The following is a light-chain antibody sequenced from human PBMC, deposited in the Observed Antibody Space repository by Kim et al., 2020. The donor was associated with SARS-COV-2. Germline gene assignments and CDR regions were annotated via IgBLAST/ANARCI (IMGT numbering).Light chain of an antibody. Sequence: SPGESATLACSASQDVSSSYLAWYQQKPGQAPRLLIYDASSRATGIPDRFSGSGSGTDFTLTISRLEPEDFAVYYCQQYGSSPWTFGQGTKVDIK. CDR2: DAS. CDR3: QQYGSSPWT. J-gene: IGKJ1*01. CDR1: QDVSSSY. V-gene: IGKV3-20*01.